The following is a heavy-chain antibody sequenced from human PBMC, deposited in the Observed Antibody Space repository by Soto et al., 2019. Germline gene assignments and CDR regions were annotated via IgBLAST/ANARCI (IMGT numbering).Heavy chain of an antibody. CDR2: ISSSGRTT. J-gene: IGHJ6*01. CDR1: GFTFSSYE. Sequence: VPLVESGGGLVQPGGSLRLSCAASGFTFSSYEMNWVRQAPGKGLEWVSYISSSGRTTYYADSVKGRFTISRDNAKNSLSLQMNSLRADDTAVYYCARDRDELVGIFPYYYGMDVW. CDR3: ARDRDELVGIFPYYYGMDV. D-gene: IGHD2-21*01. V-gene: IGHV3-48*03.